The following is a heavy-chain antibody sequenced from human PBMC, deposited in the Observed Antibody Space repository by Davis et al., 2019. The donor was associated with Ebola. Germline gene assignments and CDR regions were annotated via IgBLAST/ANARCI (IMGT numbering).Heavy chain of an antibody. CDR1: GFTFSSHW. J-gene: IGHJ4*02. CDR3: ARDFDRVRE. CDR2: INPDGGRT. D-gene: IGHD3-22*01. Sequence: PGGSLRLSCVASGFTFSSHWMHWVRQAPGKGPVWVSRINPDGGRTGYADSVKGRFTISRDNAKNTVYLEMNSLKAEDTAVYYCARDFDRVREWGQGTLVTVSS. V-gene: IGHV3-74*01.